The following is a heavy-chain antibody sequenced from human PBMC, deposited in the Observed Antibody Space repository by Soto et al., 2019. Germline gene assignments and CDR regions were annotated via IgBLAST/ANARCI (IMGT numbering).Heavy chain of an antibody. CDR3: AKDISRIAVAGYYYYYGMDV. CDR1: GFTFDDYT. Sequence: DVQLVESGGVVVQPGGSLRLSCAASGFTFDDYTMHWVRQAPGKGLEWVSLISWDGGSTYYADSVKGRFTISRDNSKNSLYLQMNSLRTEDTALYYCAKDISRIAVAGYYYYYGMDVWGQGTTVTVSS. V-gene: IGHV3-43*01. D-gene: IGHD6-19*01. J-gene: IGHJ6*02. CDR2: ISWDGGST.